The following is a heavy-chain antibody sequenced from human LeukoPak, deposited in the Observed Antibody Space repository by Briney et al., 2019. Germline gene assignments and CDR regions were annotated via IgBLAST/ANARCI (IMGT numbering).Heavy chain of an antibody. Sequence: ASVKVSCKASGGTFSSYAISWVRQAPGQGLEWMGWISAYNGNTNYAQKLQGRVTMTTDTSTSTAYMELRSLRSDDTAVYYCARDLDGLLWFGELFDYWGQGTLVTVSS. CDR2: ISAYNGNT. D-gene: IGHD3-10*01. CDR1: GGTFSSYA. J-gene: IGHJ4*02. CDR3: ARDLDGLLWFGELFDY. V-gene: IGHV1-18*01.